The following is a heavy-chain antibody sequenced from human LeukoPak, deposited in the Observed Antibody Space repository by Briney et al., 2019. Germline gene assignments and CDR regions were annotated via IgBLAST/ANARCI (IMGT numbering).Heavy chain of an antibody. CDR3: TSQAGYSSSWET. J-gene: IGHJ5*02. CDR1: GYTLTELS. CDR2: FDPEDGET. V-gene: IGHV1-24*01. Sequence: ASVKVSCKVSGYTLTELSMHWVRQAPGKGLEWMGGFDPEDGETIYAQKFQGRVTMTEDTSTDTAYMELSSLRSEDTAVYYCTSQAGYSSSWETWGQGTLVTVSS. D-gene: IGHD6-13*01.